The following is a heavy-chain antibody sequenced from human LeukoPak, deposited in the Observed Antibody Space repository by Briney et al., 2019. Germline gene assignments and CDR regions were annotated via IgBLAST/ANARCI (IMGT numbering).Heavy chain of an antibody. CDR3: ARRGNADGYNSGHYYYYMDV. J-gene: IGHJ6*03. D-gene: IGHD5-24*01. Sequence: GGSLQISCKCSGYSLTSYWMGWVRQMPGKGLEWVGIIYPYDSDTRYSPSFQGQVTISADKSITTAYLQWSSLKASDTAMYFCARRGNADGYNSGHYYYYMDVWGKRTTVTVSS. CDR2: IYPYDSDT. CDR1: GYSLTSYW. V-gene: IGHV5-51*01.